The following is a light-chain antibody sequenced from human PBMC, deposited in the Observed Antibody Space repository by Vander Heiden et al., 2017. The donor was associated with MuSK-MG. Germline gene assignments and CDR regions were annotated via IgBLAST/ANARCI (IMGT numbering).Light chain of an antibody. CDR3: QQSYSHPRT. CDR2: AAS. CDR1: QSITSH. J-gene: IGKJ2*01. V-gene: IGKV1-39*01. Sequence: DIQMTQSPSSLSASVGDRVTITCRASQSITSHLNWYQQKQGKAPKVLIYAASNLKSGVPSRFSGTGSGTDFTLIISSLQPEDFGTYYCQQSYSHPRTFGQGTKLXIK.